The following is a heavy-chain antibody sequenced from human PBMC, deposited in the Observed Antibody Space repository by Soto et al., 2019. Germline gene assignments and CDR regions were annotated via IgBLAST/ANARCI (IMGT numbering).Heavy chain of an antibody. Sequence: GGSLILSCVVSGLTFTSYSMHWVRQAPGKGLEWVATFWYDASDKTYADSVEGRFTISRDPSRSTLFLQLDSLRAEDTAIYYCGFGGWKQYFFDYWGQEILVTVSS. CDR1: GLTFTSYS. CDR3: GFGGWKQYFFDY. CDR2: FWYDASDK. D-gene: IGHD3-10*01. J-gene: IGHJ4*02. V-gene: IGHV3-33*01.